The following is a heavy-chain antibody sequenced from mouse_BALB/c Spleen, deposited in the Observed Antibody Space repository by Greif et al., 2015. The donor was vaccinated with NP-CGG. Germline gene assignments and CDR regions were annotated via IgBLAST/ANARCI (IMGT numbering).Heavy chain of an antibody. CDR1: GFTFSSFG. J-gene: IGHJ2*01. Sequence: EVMLVESGGGLVQPGGSRKLSCAASGFTFSSFGMHWVRQAPEKGLEWVAYISSGSSTIYYADTVKGRFTISRDNPKNTLFLQMTSLRSEDTAMYYCAKADSSRLDYWGQGTTLTVSS. CDR2: ISSGSSTI. V-gene: IGHV5-17*02. D-gene: IGHD3-2*01. CDR3: AKADSSRLDY.